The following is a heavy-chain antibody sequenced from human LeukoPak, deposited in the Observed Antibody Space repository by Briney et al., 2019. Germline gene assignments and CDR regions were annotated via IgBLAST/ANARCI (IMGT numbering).Heavy chain of an antibody. V-gene: IGHV3-30*03. CDR1: GFTFSSYG. J-gene: IGHJ5*02. Sequence: QSGGSLRLSCAASGFTFSSYGMHWVRQAPGKGLEWVAVISYDGSNKYYADSVKGRFTISRDNSKNTLYLQMNGLRAEDTAVYYCVRGGPSTWSWGQGTLVTVSS. CDR2: ISYDGSNK. D-gene: IGHD2-15*01. CDR3: VRGGPSTWS.